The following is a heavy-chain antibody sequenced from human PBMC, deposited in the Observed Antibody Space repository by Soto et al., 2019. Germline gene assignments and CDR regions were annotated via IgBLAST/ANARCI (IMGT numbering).Heavy chain of an antibody. V-gene: IGHV4-30-4*01. D-gene: IGHD5-18*01. CDR1: GGSVTSDEDY. CDR2: ISSSGST. Sequence: TSETLSLTCTVSGGSVTSDEDYWTWIRQSPGKGLEWIGYISSSGSTGYNPSLKTRLSMSVDRSKNQFTLRLTSVTAADTAVYFCATESGSTYGYFDHWGQGTQVTVSS. CDR3: ATESGSTYGYFDH. J-gene: IGHJ4*02.